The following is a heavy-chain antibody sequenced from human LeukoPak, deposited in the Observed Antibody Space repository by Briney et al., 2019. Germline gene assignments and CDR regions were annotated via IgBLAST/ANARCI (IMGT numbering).Heavy chain of an antibody. V-gene: IGHV4-61*02. Sequence: PSQTLSLTCTVSGGSISSGSYYWSWIRQPAGKGLEWIGRIYTSGSTNYNPSLKSRVTISVDTSKNQFSLKLSSVTAADTAVYYCARVGLRKKHCSGGSCYYYYYYMDVWGKGTTVTISS. D-gene: IGHD2-15*01. CDR2: IYTSGST. CDR3: ARVGLRKKHCSGGSCYYYYYYMDV. CDR1: GGSISSGSYY. J-gene: IGHJ6*03.